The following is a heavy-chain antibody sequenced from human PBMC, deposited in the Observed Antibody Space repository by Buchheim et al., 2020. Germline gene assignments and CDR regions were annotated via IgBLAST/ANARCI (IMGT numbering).Heavy chain of an antibody. J-gene: IGHJ5*02. V-gene: IGHV4-34*01. CDR1: GGSFSGYY. CDR2: INHSGST. CDR3: ARGRGVRGVIRLGMSGWFDP. D-gene: IGHD3-10*01. Sequence: QVQLQQWGAGLLKPSETLSLTCAVYGGSFSGYYWSWIRQPPGKGLEWIGEINHSGSTNYNPSLKSRVTISVDTSKNQFSLKLSSVTAADTAVYYCARGRGVRGVIRLGMSGWFDPWGQGTL.